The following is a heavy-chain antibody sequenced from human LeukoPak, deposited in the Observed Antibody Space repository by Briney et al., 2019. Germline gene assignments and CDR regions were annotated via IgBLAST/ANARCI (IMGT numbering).Heavy chain of an antibody. Sequence: PSETLSLTCTVSGGSISSGGYYWSWIRQPPGKGLEWIGYIYYSGSTNCNPSLKSRVTISVDTSKNQFSLKLSSVTAADTAVYYCARNLYDSSGSMGIYTFDYWGQGTLVTVSS. CDR3: ARNLYDSSGSMGIYTFDY. V-gene: IGHV4-61*08. J-gene: IGHJ4*02. D-gene: IGHD3-22*01. CDR2: IYYSGST. CDR1: GGSISSGGYY.